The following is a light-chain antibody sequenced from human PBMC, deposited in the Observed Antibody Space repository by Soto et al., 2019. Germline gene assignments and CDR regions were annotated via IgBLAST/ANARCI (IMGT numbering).Light chain of an antibody. Sequence: DVQMTQFPSTLSASVGDRVTITCRASQSINYWLAWYQQKPGKAPNVLIYKASSLESGVPSRFSGSGSGTEFTLTITNLQPDDFATYYCRHYNTYSPPYTFGQGTKLDIK. CDR3: RHYNTYSPPYT. V-gene: IGKV1-5*03. J-gene: IGKJ2*01. CDR2: KAS. CDR1: QSINYW.